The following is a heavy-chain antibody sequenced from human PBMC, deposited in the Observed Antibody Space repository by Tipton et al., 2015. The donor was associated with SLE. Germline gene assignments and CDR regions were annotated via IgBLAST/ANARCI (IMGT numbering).Heavy chain of an antibody. CDR3: ALGNPGGFLEWLSHHDAFDI. CDR1: GGSFSGYY. CDR2: IYYSGST. Sequence: TLSLTCAVYGGSFSGYYWSWIRQPPGKGLEWIGSIYYSGSTYYNPSLKSRVTISVDTSKNQFSLKLSSVTAADTAVYYCALGNPGGFLEWLSHHDAFDIWGQGTMVTVSS. D-gene: IGHD3-3*01. V-gene: IGHV4-34*01. J-gene: IGHJ3*02.